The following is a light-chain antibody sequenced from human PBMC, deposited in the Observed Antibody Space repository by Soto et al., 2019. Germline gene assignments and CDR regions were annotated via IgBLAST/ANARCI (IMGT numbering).Light chain of an antibody. J-gene: IGKJ4*01. CDR3: QQYAISPLT. V-gene: IGKV3-20*01. CDR2: GAS. CDR1: ETVKKNS. Sequence: EIVLTQSPGSVSLSPGERATLPCRASETVKKNSLAWYQQKPGQAPRLLIYGASRRATGIPDSFSGSGSETDFILTISRLEPDNSAVYYCQQYAISPLTFGGGTKVEI.